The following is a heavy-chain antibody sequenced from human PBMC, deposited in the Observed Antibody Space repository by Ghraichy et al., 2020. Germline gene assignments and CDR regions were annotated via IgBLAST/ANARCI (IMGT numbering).Heavy chain of an antibody. V-gene: IGHV3-21*01. CDR3: AGYNYDFWSGYYWWDDAFDI. J-gene: IGHJ3*02. CDR2: ISSSSSYI. CDR1: GFTFSSYS. Sequence: GGSLRLSCAASGFTFSSYSMNWVRQAPGKGLEWVSSISSSSSYIYYADSVKGRFTISRDNAKNSLYLQMNSLRAEDTAVYYCAGYNYDFWSGYYWWDDAFDIWGQGTMVTVSS. D-gene: IGHD3-3*01.